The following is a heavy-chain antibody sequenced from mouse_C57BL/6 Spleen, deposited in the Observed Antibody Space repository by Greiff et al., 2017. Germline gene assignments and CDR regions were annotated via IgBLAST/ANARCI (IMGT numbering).Heavy chain of an antibody. Sequence: QVQLQQPGAELVKPGASVKLSCKASGYTFTSYWMHWVKQRPGRGLGWIGRIDPTSGGTKYNEKFKSKATLTVDKPSSTAYMQLSSLTSEDSAVYYCARGDTTVGFAYWGQGTLVTVSA. J-gene: IGHJ3*01. CDR1: GYTFTSYW. CDR3: ARGDTTVGFAY. D-gene: IGHD1-1*01. V-gene: IGHV1-72*01. CDR2: IDPTSGGT.